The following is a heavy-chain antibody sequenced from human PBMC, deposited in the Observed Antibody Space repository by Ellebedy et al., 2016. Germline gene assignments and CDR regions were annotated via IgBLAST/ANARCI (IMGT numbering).Heavy chain of an antibody. CDR3: ARDERLHGGEQGYFDY. CDR2: VNTFSGNT. Sequence: ASVKVSXXASGYTFTTFSITWVRQVPGQGLEWMGFVNTFSGNTKFAQKFQGRVSMTTDSSTHTAYMELTSLRFDDTAVYYCARDERLHGGEQGYFDYWGQGTLVSVSS. D-gene: IGHD2-21*01. J-gene: IGHJ4*02. CDR1: GYTFTTFS. V-gene: IGHV1-18*04.